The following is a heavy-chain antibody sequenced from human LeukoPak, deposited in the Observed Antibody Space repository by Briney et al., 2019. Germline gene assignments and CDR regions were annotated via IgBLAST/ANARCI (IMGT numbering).Heavy chain of an antibody. V-gene: IGHV3-21*01. CDR1: GFTFSSYS. D-gene: IGHD3-3*01. CDR2: ISSSSSYI. J-gene: IGHJ4*02. CDR3: ARDETYYDFWSGGKGLQIDY. Sequence: GGSLRLSCAASGFTFSSYSMNWVRQAPGKGLEWVSSISSSSSYIYYADSVKGRFTISRDNAKNSLYLQMNSLRAEDTAVYYCARDETYYDFWSGGKGLQIDYWGQGTLVTVSP.